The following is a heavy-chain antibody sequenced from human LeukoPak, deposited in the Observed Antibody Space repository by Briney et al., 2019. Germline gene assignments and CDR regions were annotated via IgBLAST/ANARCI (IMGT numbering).Heavy chain of an antibody. CDR3: AKAQLRFLEWLSLEFDP. D-gene: IGHD3-3*01. Sequence: GGSLRLSCAASGFTFDDYAMHWVRQAPGKGLEWVSLISWDGGSTYYADSVKGRFTISRDNSKNSLYLQMNSLRAEDPALYYCAKAQLRFLEWLSLEFDPWGQGTLVTVSS. CDR1: GFTFDDYA. CDR2: ISWDGGST. J-gene: IGHJ5*02. V-gene: IGHV3-43D*03.